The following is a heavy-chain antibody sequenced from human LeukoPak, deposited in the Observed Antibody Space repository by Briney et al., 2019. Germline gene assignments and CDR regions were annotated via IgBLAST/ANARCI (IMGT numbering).Heavy chain of an antibody. CDR2: IHPTDGST. V-gene: IGHV1-46*01. CDR3: ARANGGGLDY. Sequence: ASVKVSCKTSGYTFSTYYMHWVRQAPRQGLEWLGIIHPTDGSTSYTQKIQGRVTMTRDTATGTVYSELSSLRSEDTAVYWCARANGGGLDYWGQGTLITVSS. CDR1: GYTFSTYY. D-gene: IGHD3-10*01. J-gene: IGHJ4*02.